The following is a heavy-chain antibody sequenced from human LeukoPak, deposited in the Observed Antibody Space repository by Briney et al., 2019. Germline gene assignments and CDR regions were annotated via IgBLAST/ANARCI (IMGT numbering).Heavy chain of an antibody. CDR1: GFTFSSYA. D-gene: IGHD4-17*01. Sequence: PGGSLRLSCAASGFTFSSYAMSWVRQAPGKGLEWVSAISGSGGSTYYADSVKGRFTISRDSSKNTLYLQMNSLRAEDTAVYYCAKDRLKIHGEPSDYWGQGTLVTVSS. CDR2: ISGSGGST. CDR3: AKDRLKIHGEPSDY. V-gene: IGHV3-23*01. J-gene: IGHJ4*02.